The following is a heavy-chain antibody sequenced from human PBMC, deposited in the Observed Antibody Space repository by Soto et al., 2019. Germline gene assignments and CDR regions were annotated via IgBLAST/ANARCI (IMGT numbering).Heavy chain of an antibody. V-gene: IGHV1-3*04. J-gene: IGHJ4*02. CDR3: AKLGGGYIFGPYLHY. CDR2: INTGNGNT. CDR1: GYTFTLYT. D-gene: IGHD5-18*01. Sequence: QVQIVQSGAEVKKPGASVKVSCKTSGYTFTLYTIHWVRQAPGQRLEWMGWINTGNGNTKYSQRFQGRVTMSRDTSASTAYMELSSLTSEDTAVYYCAKLGGGYIFGPYLHYWGQGTLVTVSS.